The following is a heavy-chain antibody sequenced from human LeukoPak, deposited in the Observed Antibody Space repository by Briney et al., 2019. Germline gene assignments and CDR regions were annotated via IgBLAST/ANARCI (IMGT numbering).Heavy chain of an antibody. CDR1: GGSISSYY. CDR3: AIYDSSGYGAAFDI. CDR2: IYYSGSI. Sequence: SETLSLTCTVSGGSISSYYWSWIRQPPGKGLEWIGYIYYSGSINYNPSLKSRVTISVDTSKNQFSLKLSSVTAADTAVYYCAIYDSSGYGAAFDIWGQGTMVTVSS. V-gene: IGHV4-59*01. J-gene: IGHJ3*02. D-gene: IGHD3-22*01.